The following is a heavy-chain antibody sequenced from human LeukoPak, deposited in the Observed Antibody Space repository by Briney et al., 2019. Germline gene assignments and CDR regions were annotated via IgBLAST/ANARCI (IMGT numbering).Heavy chain of an antibody. J-gene: IGHJ6*02. Sequence: GESLKISCKGSGYSFTSSWIAWVRQMPGEGLECMGTIYPPDSETRYSPSFQGQVTISVDKSISTAYLQWSSLKASDTAMYYCARAYCDGDCFSYYYGMDVWGQGTTVTVSS. V-gene: IGHV5-51*01. CDR1: GYSFTSSW. CDR3: ARAYCDGDCFSYYYGMDV. CDR2: IYPPDSET. D-gene: IGHD2-21*02.